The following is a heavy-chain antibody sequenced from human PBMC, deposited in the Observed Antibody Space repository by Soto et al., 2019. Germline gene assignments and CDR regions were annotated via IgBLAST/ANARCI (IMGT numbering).Heavy chain of an antibody. Sequence: GGSLRLSCAASGFMFSGSVMHWVRQASGKGLEWVGRIKSKTDGGTTDYAAPVKGRFTISRDDSKNTLYLQMNSLKTEDTAVYYCTTTSQEEWLDTMGFDPWDQGTLVTVSS. CDR1: GFMFSGSV. CDR2: IKSKTDGGTT. CDR3: TTTSQEEWLDTMGFDP. D-gene: IGHD6-19*01. J-gene: IGHJ5*02. V-gene: IGHV3-15*01.